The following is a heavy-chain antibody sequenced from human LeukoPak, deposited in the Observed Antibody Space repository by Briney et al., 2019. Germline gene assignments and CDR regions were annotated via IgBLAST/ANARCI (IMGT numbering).Heavy chain of an antibody. Sequence: SVKVSCKASGGTFSSYAISWVRQAPGQGLEWMGGIIPIFGTANYAQKFQGGVTITADESTSTAYMELSSLRSEDTAVYYCATTRGAYYYDSSGYYPDGDYWGQGTLVTVSS. CDR2: IIPIFGTA. J-gene: IGHJ4*02. CDR3: ATTRGAYYYDSSGYYPDGDY. CDR1: GGTFSSYA. V-gene: IGHV1-69*13. D-gene: IGHD3-22*01.